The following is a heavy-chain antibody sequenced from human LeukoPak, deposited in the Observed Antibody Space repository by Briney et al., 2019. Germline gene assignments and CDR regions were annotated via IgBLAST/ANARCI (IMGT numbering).Heavy chain of an antibody. V-gene: IGHV4-59*08. CDR3: VRHSGGTTYDY. J-gene: IGHJ4*02. CDR2: ISYSGST. D-gene: IGHD1-7*01. CDR1: GGSISNYY. Sequence: PSETLSLTCTVSGGSISNYYWSWIRQPPGKGLEWIGYISYSGSTNYNASLMSRVTISVDTSKNQFSLRLRSVTAADAAVYYCVRHSGGTTYDYWGQGTLVTVSS.